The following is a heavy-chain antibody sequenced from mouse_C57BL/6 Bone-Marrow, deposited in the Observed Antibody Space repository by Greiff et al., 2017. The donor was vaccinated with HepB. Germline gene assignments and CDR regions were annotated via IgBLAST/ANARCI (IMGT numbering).Heavy chain of an antibody. CDR1: GFTFSDAW. CDR2: IRNKANNHAT. D-gene: IGHD1-1*01. Sequence: EVKVEESGGGLVQPGGSMKLSCAASGFTFSDAWMDWVRQSPEKGLEWVAEIRNKANNHATYYAESVKGRFTISRDDSKSSVYLQMNSLRAEDTGIYYCTSPPYYYGSSYPYYAMDYWGQGTSVTVSS. V-gene: IGHV6-6*01. J-gene: IGHJ4*01. CDR3: TSPPYYYGSSYPYYAMDY.